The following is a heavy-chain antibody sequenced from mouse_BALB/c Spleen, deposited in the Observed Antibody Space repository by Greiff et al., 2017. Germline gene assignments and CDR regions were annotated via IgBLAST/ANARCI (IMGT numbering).Heavy chain of an antibody. CDR1: GFSLTGYG. CDR2: IWGDGST. D-gene: IGHD2-4*01. J-gene: IGHJ4*01. Sequence: VQLQESGPGLVAPSQSLSITCTVSGFSLTGYGVNWVRQPPGKGLEWLGMIWGDGSTDYNSALKSRLSISKDNSKSQVFLKMNSLQTDDTARYYCARDRSDYEYYYAMDYWGQGTSVTVSS. V-gene: IGHV2-6-7*02. CDR3: ARDRSDYEYYYAMDY.